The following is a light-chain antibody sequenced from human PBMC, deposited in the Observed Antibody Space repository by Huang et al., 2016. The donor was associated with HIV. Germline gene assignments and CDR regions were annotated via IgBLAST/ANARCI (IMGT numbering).Light chain of an antibody. CDR1: QSVSSY. J-gene: IGKJ1*01. CDR3: QQRSNWPRT. CDR2: DAA. Sequence: EIVLTQSPATLSLSPGERATLSCRASQSVSSYLAWYQQKPGQAPRLLIYDAASRATGIPARFSGSGSGTDFTITISSLEPEDFAVYYCQQRSNWPRTFGQGTEVEIK. V-gene: IGKV3-11*01.